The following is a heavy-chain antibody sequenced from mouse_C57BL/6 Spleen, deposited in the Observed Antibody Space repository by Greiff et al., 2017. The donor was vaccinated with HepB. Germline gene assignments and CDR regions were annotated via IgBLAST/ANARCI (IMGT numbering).Heavy chain of an antibody. J-gene: IGHJ4*01. CDR3: ARRGYDVEDYAMDY. Sequence: EVKLVESGGGLVKPGGSLKLSCAASGFTFSDYGMHWVRQAPEKGLEWVAYISSGSSTIYYADTVKGRFTISRDNAKNTLFLQMTSLRSEDTAMYYWARRGYDVEDYAMDYWGQGASVTVSS. CDR2: ISSGSSTI. CDR1: GFTFSDYG. D-gene: IGHD2-2*01. V-gene: IGHV5-17*01.